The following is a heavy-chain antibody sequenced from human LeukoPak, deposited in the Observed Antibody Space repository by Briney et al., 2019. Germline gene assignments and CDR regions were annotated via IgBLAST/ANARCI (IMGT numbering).Heavy chain of an antibody. CDR1: GFTFRNYG. Sequence: PGGSLRLSCAASGFTFRNYGMSWVRQAPGKGLEWVSGISGSGGNTYYAESVKGRFTISRDNSENTLYVRMDSLRAEDTAVYYCAKDHVSGWSQYSDYWGQGTLVTVSS. V-gene: IGHV3-23*01. CDR3: AKDHVSGWSQYSDY. J-gene: IGHJ4*02. CDR2: ISGSGGNT. D-gene: IGHD6-19*01.